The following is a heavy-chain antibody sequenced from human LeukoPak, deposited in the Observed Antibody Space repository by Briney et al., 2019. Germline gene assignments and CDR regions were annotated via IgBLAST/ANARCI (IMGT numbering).Heavy chain of an antibody. J-gene: IGHJ3*01. D-gene: IGHD3-3*01. CDR1: GFTFSSYP. CDR3: ARESGWGLPHAFDF. Sequence: GGSLRLSCAASGFTFSSYPLHWVRQAPGKGLEWVTLISYDGSKIYYADSVKGRFTISRDNSKNTLYLQMNSPRAEDTTVYYCARESGWGLPHAFDFWGQGTMVTVSS. CDR2: ISYDGSKI. V-gene: IGHV3-30-3*01.